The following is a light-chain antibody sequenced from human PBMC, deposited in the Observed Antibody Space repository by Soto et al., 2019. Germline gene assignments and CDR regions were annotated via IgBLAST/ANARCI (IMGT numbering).Light chain of an antibody. J-gene: IGKJ4*01. CDR2: GAS. CDR1: EAINNNF. Sequence: EIVLTQSPGALSVAPGETLSLSCRASEAINNNFVAWYQQRPGQVPRLLMYGASIRVSGVPDRISGRRSATGFILNIASVEPEDSAVYFCQQYHLSPLTFGGGTQV. CDR3: QQYHLSPLT. V-gene: IGKV3-20*01.